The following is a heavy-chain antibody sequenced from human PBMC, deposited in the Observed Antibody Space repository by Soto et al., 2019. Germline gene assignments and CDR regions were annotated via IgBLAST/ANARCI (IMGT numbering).Heavy chain of an antibody. J-gene: IGHJ4*02. D-gene: IGHD5-18*01. V-gene: IGHV1-46*01. CDR2: INPSGGST. Sequence: QVQLVQSGAEVKKPGASVKVSCKASGYTFTAYYIHWVRQSPGQGLEWMGMINPSGGSTRYAQKFQGRVTMTRDTSTSTVYMDLSSLRSEDTAVYYCATLSTAFDYWGQGTLVTVSS. CDR3: ATLSTAFDY. CDR1: GYTFTAYY.